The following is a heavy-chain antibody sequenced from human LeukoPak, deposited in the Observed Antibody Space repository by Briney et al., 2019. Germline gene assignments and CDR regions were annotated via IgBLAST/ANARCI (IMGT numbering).Heavy chain of an antibody. CDR3: ARVVVDTAMVTWFDP. Sequence: GGSLRLSCAGSGFIFSNYGVHWVRQAPAKGLEWVAFIRYDGNKKYYADSVKGRFTISRDNSKNTLYLQMNSLRAEDTAVYYCARVVVDTAMVTWFDPWGQGTLVTVSS. CDR1: GFIFSNYG. CDR2: IRYDGNKK. D-gene: IGHD5-18*01. J-gene: IGHJ5*02. V-gene: IGHV3-30*02.